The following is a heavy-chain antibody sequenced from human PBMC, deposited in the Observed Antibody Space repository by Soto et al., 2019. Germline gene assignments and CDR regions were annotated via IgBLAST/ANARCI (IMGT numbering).Heavy chain of an antibody. D-gene: IGHD2-2*01. V-gene: IGHV3-23*01. CDR3: AKHSTRGYCSSTSCSFDAFDI. J-gene: IGHJ3*02. CDR2: ISGSGGST. Sequence: PGGSLRLSCAASGFTFSSYAMSWVRQAPGKGLEWVSAISGSGGSTYYADSVKGRFTISRDNSKNTLYLQMNSLRAEDTAVYYCAKHSTRGYCSSTSCSFDAFDIWGQGTMVTVSS. CDR1: GFTFSSYA.